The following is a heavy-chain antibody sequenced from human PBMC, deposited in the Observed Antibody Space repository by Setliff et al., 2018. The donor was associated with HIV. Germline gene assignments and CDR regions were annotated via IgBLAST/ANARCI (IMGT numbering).Heavy chain of an antibody. V-gene: IGHV4-59*11. Sequence: SETLSLTCTASGGSISSHYWSWIRQPPGKGLEWIGNVYHTGSTYYNPSLKSRVTISVDTSKNQFSLKLRSVIAADTAVYYCARDNSYYYGSGSHYWYGMDVWGQGTTVTVSS. CDR3: ARDNSYYYGSGSHYWYGMDV. CDR1: GGSISSHY. J-gene: IGHJ6*01. CDR2: VYHTGST. D-gene: IGHD3-10*01.